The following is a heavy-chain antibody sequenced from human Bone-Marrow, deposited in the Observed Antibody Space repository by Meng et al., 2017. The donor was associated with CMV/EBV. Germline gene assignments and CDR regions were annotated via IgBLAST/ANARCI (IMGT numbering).Heavy chain of an antibody. J-gene: IGHJ6*02. Sequence: ASVKVSCKASGYTFTSYGISWVRQAPGQGLEWMGWISAYNGNTNYAQKLQGRVTMTTDTSTSTAYMELRSLRSDDTAVYYCARFREESDYDFWSGYLTYYYYGRDVWGQGNTVNVSS. V-gene: IGHV1-18*01. CDR1: GYTFTSYG. D-gene: IGHD3-3*01. CDR3: ARFREESDYDFWSGYLTYYYYGRDV. CDR2: ISAYNGNT.